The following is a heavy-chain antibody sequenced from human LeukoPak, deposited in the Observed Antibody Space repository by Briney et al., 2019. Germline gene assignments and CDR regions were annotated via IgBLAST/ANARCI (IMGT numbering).Heavy chain of an antibody. CDR2: ISYDGGKK. CDR1: GFTFSSHD. J-gene: IGHJ4*02. D-gene: IGHD4-23*01. V-gene: IGHV3-33*05. CDR3: ATFFYGGNAGGSVGY. Sequence: GGSLRLSCAASGFTFSSHDMHWVRQAPGKGLEWVAIISYDGGKKDYVDSVKGRFTISRDNSKNTVYLQMNSLRAEDTAVYYCATFFYGGNAGGSVGYWGQGTLVTVSS.